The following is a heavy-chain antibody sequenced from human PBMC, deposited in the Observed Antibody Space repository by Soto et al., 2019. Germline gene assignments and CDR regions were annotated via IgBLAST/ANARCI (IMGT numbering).Heavy chain of an antibody. Sequence: SVKVSCKASGGTFSSYAISWVRQAPGQGLEWMGGIIPIFGTANYAQKFQGRVTITADESTSTAYMELSSLRSEDTAVYYCARDRGFGVVIIGYFDYWGQGTLVTVSS. CDR3: ARDRGFGVVIIGYFDY. CDR2: IIPIFGTA. J-gene: IGHJ4*02. CDR1: GGTFSSYA. D-gene: IGHD3-3*01. V-gene: IGHV1-69*13.